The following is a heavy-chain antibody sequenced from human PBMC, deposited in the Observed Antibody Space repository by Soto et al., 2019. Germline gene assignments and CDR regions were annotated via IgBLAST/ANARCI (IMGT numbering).Heavy chain of an antibody. CDR3: ARGRSSSCFDY. CDR2: IYSGGST. V-gene: IGHV3-53*01. CDR1: GFTVSSNY. D-gene: IGHD6-13*01. J-gene: IGHJ4*02. Sequence: GGSLRLSCAASGFTVSSNYMSWVRQAPGKGLEWVSVIYSGGSTYYADSVKGRFTISRDNSKNTLYLQMNRLRAEDTAVYYCARGRSSSCFDYWGQGTLVTVSS.